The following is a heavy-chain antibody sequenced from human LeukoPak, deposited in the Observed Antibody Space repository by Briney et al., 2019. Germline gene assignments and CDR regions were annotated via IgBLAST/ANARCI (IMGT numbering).Heavy chain of an antibody. Sequence: SETLSLTCTVSGGSISSYYWSWIRQPPGKGLEWIGYIYYSGSTNYNPSLKSRVTISVDTSKNQFSLKLSSVTAADTAVYYCARLGQDVLLWFGELSKHDRIIPPYFDYWGQGTLVTVSS. J-gene: IGHJ4*02. CDR3: ARLGQDVLLWFGELSKHDRIIPPYFDY. D-gene: IGHD3-10*01. CDR1: GGSISSYY. CDR2: IYYSGST. V-gene: IGHV4-59*08.